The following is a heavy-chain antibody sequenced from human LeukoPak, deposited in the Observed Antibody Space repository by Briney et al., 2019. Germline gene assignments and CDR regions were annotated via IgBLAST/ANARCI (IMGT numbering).Heavy chain of an antibody. CDR3: ARLTIVTTTTPYFMDV. V-gene: IGHV5-51*01. J-gene: IGHJ6*03. Sequence: GESLKISCKGSGYSFSNYSICWGRQMPGEGLEWRGTIYPGDSETRYSPSFQGQVTISVDKSISAAYLQWSSLEASDTAMYYCARLTIVTTTTPYFMDVWGKGTTVTVSS. CDR2: IYPGDSET. CDR1: GYSFSNYS. D-gene: IGHD4-11*01.